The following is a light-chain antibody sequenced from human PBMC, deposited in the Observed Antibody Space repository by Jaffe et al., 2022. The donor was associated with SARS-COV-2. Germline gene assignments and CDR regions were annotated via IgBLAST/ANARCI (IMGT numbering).Light chain of an antibody. CDR2: SDN. J-gene: IGLJ3*02. CDR1: SSNIGRNT. V-gene: IGLV1-44*01. CDR3: ATWDNGLNSWV. Sequence: QSVLTQPPSASGTPGQRVTISSSGSSSNIGRNTVNWYQHVPGTAPKLLIYSDNKRPSGVPDRFSGSKSGTSASLAISGLQSEDEADYYCATWDNGLNSWVFGGGTKLTVL.